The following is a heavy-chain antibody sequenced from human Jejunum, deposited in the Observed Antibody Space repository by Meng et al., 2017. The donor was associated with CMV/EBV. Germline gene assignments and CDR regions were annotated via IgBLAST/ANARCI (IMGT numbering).Heavy chain of an antibody. J-gene: IGHJ4*02. V-gene: IGHV3-23*01. D-gene: IGHD3/OR15-3a*01. CDR3: ARGAPWTDYDY. CDR1: RFTFRNYA. Sequence: CAAPRFTFRNYAMSWVRQTPGKGLEWVSGIGASGGSTYYADSVKGRFTISRDNINNILYLQMHSLRADDTAVYYCARGAPWTDYDYWGQGTLVTVSS. CDR2: IGASGGST.